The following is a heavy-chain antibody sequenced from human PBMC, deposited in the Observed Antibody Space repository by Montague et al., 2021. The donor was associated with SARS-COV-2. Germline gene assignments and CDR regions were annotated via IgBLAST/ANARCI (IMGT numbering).Heavy chain of an antibody. D-gene: IGHD3-22*01. Sequence: SETLSLTCTVSGGSISSSSYYWGWIRQPPGKGLEWIGSIYYSGSTYYNPSLKSRVTISVDTSKNQFSLKLSSVTAADTAVYYCARRGKTRTAMLVVVIGYLDDWGQGTLVTVSS. CDR3: ARRGKTRTAMLVVVIGYLDD. V-gene: IGHV4-39*01. CDR2: IYYSGST. CDR1: GGSISSSSYY. J-gene: IGHJ4*02.